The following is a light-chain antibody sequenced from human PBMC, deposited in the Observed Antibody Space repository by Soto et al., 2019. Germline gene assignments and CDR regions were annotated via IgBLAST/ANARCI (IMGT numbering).Light chain of an antibody. CDR3: SSYTSSSTLVV. V-gene: IGLV2-14*01. Sequence: QSVLTQPASVSGSPGQSITISCTGTSSDVGAYNYVSWYQQHPGKAPKLMIYVVTNRPSGVSNRFSGSKSGNTASLTISGLQAEDEADYYCSSYTSSSTLVVFGGGTKLTVL. CDR1: SSDVGAYNY. CDR2: VVT. J-gene: IGLJ2*01.